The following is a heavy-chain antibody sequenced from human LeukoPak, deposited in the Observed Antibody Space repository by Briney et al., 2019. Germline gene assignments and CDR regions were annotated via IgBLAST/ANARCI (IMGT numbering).Heavy chain of an antibody. Sequence: PSETLSLTCTVSGGSISSYYWSWIRQPPGKGLEWIGYIYYSGSTNYNPSLKSRVTISVDTSKNQFSLKLSSVTAADTAVYYCARADIVATISARSHWLDPWGQGTLVTVSS. CDR1: GGSISSYY. CDR2: IYYSGST. D-gene: IGHD5-12*01. CDR3: ARADIVATISARSHWLDP. J-gene: IGHJ5*02. V-gene: IGHV4-59*01.